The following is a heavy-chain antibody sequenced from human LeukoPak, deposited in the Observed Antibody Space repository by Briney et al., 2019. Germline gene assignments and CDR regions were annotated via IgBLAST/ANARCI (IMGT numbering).Heavy chain of an antibody. CDR1: GFTFSGSA. D-gene: IGHD4-17*01. J-gene: IGHJ4*02. CDR3: TTDQDTVTTWGDRAYYFDY. CDR2: IKSKTDGGTT. Sequence: PGGSLRLSCAASGFTFSGSAMHWVRQASGKGLEWVGRIKSKTDGGTTDYAAPVKGRFTISRDDSKNTPYLQMNSLKTEDTAVYYCTTDQDTVTTWGDRAYYFDYWGQGTLVTVSS. V-gene: IGHV3-15*01.